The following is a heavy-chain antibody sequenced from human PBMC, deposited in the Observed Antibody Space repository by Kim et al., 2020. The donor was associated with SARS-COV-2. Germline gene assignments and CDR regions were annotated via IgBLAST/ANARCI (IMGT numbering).Heavy chain of an antibody. J-gene: IGHJ4*02. D-gene: IGHD3-22*01. V-gene: IGHV4-61*05. CDR3: ARYYYDSSGGEYYFDY. Sequence: SLKSRVTISVDKSNTQFSLKLSSVTAADTAVYYCARYYYDSSGGEYYFDYWGQGTLVTVSS.